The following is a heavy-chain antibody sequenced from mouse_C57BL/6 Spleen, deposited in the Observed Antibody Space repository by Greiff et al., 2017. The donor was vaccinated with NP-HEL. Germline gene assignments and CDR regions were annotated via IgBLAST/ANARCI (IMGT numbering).Heavy chain of an antibody. CDR3: ARNYGSSLYYAMDY. CDR1: GYTFTSYW. V-gene: IGHV1-62-3*01. CDR2: IDPNSGGT. Sequence: QVQLQQPGAELVKPGASVKLSCKASGYTFTSYWMHWVKQRPGRGLEWIGRIDPNSGGTKYNEKFKSKATLTVDKSSSTAYMQLSSLTSEDSAVYFCARNYGSSLYYAMDYWGQGTSVTVSS. J-gene: IGHJ4*01. D-gene: IGHD1-1*01.